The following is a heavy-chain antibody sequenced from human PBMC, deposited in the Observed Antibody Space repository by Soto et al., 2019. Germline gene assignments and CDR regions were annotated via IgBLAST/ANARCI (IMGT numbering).Heavy chain of an antibody. CDR3: ARDYGSGSLKGWFDP. Sequence: ASVKVSCKASGYPFTSYGISWVRQAPGQGLEWMGWISAYNGNTNYAQKLQGRVTMTTDTSTSTAYMELRSLRSDDTAVYYCARDYGSGSLKGWFDPWGQGTLVTVSS. D-gene: IGHD3-10*01. V-gene: IGHV1-18*01. CDR2: ISAYNGNT. J-gene: IGHJ5*02. CDR1: GYPFTSYG.